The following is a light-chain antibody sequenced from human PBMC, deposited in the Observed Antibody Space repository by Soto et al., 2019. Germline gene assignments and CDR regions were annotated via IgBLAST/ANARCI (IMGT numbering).Light chain of an antibody. J-gene: IGKJ2*01. CDR3: QQSYGTPYT. CDR2: AAS. Sequence: DIQMTQSPSSLSASVGDRVAITCRASQSISNYLNWYQQKPGKAPKLLIYAASSVHSGVPSRFSGSGSGTDFTLTISSLQSEDFATYYCQQSYGTPYTFGLGTRLEIK. V-gene: IGKV1-39*01. CDR1: QSISNY.